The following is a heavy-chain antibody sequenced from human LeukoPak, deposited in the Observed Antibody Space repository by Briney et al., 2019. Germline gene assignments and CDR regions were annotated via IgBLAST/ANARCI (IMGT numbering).Heavy chain of an antibody. J-gene: IGHJ4*02. CDR2: ISWNSGRI. V-gene: IGHV3-9*01. CDR3: AKDISYSSSSGVFDY. Sequence: GRSLRLSCAASGFTFDDYAMHWVRQAPGKGXXXXXXISWNSGRIGYADSVKGRFTISRDSAKNSLYLLMNSLRAEDTALYYCAKDISYSSSSGVFDYWGQGTLVTVSS. D-gene: IGHD6-6*01. CDR1: GFTFDDYA.